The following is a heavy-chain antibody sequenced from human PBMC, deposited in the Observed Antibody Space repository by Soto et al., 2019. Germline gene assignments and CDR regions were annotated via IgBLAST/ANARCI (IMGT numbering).Heavy chain of an antibody. J-gene: IGHJ4*02. D-gene: IGHD2-2*01. V-gene: IGHV3-48*03. CDR1: RFTFSTYE. Sequence: EVHLVESGGALVQPGGSLRLSCAASRFTFSTYEMNWVRQAPGKGLEWVSYISTSGRTVYYADSVKGRFTISRDNTRNSLYLQMNSLRDEDTALYYCVRYCSTTLCNGVATRTFDYWGQGTLVTVSS. CDR3: VRYCSTTLCNGVATRTFDY. CDR2: ISTSGRTV.